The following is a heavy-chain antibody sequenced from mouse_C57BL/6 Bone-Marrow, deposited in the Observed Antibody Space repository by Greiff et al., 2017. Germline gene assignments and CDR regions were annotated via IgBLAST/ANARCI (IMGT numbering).Heavy chain of an antibody. D-gene: IGHD3-2*02. Sequence: EVKLMESGGGLVKPGGSLTLSCAASGFTFSSYAMSWVRQTPEKRLEWVATISDGGSYTYYPDNVKGRFTISRDNAKNNLYLQMSHLKSEYTAMYYCARERDSSGYFAYWGQGTLFTVSA. CDR3: ARERDSSGYFAY. CDR2: ISDGGSYT. J-gene: IGHJ3*01. CDR1: GFTFSSYA. V-gene: IGHV5-4*01.